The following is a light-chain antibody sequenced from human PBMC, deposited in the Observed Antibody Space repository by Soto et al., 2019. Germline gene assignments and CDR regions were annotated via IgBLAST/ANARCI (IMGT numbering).Light chain of an antibody. CDR2: GAS. V-gene: IGKV3-15*01. CDR3: QQYNNWWT. J-gene: IGKJ1*01. CDR1: QSVGSN. Sequence: EIGMTQSPATLSVATGEGATLSFRASQSVGSNLAWYQQKPGQAPRLLIYGASTRATGIPARFSGSGSGTEFTLTISSLQSEDFAVYYCQQYNNWWTFGQGTKVDIK.